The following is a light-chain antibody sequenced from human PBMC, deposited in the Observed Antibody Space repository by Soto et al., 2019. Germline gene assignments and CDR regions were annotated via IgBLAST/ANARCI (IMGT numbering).Light chain of an antibody. CDR2: DAS. CDR1: QSVSNN. J-gene: IGKJ1*01. CDR3: QQYNDWPRT. V-gene: IGKV3-15*01. Sequence: EIVMTQSPATLSVSPGERVTLSCRASQSVSNNVAWYQQKPGQAPRLLIYDASSRATGIPARFSGSGSGTEFTLTISSLQSEDFAVYCCQQYNDWPRTFGQGTKVEIK.